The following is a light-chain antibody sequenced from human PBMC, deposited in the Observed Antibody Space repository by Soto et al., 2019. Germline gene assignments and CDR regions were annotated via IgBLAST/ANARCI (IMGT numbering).Light chain of an antibody. CDR1: SSDVGSYNL. J-gene: IGLJ1*01. CDR2: EVS. V-gene: IGLV2-23*02. Sequence: QSALTQPASVSGSPGQSITISCTGTSSDVGSYNLVSWYQQHPGKAPKLMIYEVSKRPSGVSNRFSGSKSGNTASLTISGLQAEDEADYYCCSYASSSTFSYVFGTGTRSPS. CDR3: CSYASSSTFSYV.